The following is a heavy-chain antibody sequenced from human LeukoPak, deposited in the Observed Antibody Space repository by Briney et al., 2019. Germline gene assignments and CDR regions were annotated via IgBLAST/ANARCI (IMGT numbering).Heavy chain of an antibody. V-gene: IGHV3-23*01. CDR1: FTFTRYC. D-gene: IGHD1-1*01. J-gene: IGHJ2*01. Sequence: PGGALRISRGGLWFTFTRYCQEWNRQASGEGLGGGSGFSAGGENTYYGHSVQGRFTISRDNSKNTLYQPKNSLRAEGTATYYCAKPRAMTTGVGRYFDLWGRGTLVTVSS. CDR2: FSAGGENT. CDR3: AKPRAMTTGVGRYFDL.